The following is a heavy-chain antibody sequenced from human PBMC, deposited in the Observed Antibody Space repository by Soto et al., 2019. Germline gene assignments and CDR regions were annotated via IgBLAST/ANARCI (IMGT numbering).Heavy chain of an antibody. CDR1: GGSFSGYY. V-gene: IGHV4-34*01. CDR3: ARGRRYLLRVVPAAASCFQH. CDR2: INHSGST. D-gene: IGHD2-2*01. J-gene: IGHJ1*01. Sequence: SETLSLTCAVYGGSFSGYYWSWIRQPPGKGLEWIGEINHSGSTNYNPSLKSRVTISVDTSKNQFSLKLSSVTAADTAVYYCARGRRYLLRVVPAAASCFQHWGQGTLVTVSS.